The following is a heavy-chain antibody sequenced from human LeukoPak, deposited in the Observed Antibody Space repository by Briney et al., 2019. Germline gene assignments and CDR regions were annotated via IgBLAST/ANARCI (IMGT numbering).Heavy chain of an antibody. Sequence: SVKVSCKASGGTFSSYAISWVRQPPGQGLEWMGRIIPIFGIANYAQKFQGRVTITADKSTSTAYMELSSLRSEDTAVYYCARRIYSSGRRIYYYGMDVWGQGTTVTVSS. V-gene: IGHV1-69*04. J-gene: IGHJ6*02. D-gene: IGHD6-19*01. CDR2: IIPIFGIA. CDR3: ARRIYSSGRRIYYYGMDV. CDR1: GGTFSSYA.